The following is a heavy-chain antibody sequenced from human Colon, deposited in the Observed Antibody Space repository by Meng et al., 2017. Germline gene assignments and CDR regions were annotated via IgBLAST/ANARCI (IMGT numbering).Heavy chain of an antibody. V-gene: IGHV3-48*03. CDR3: ANGYSPDY. D-gene: IGHD5-12*01. J-gene: IGHJ4*02. CDR2: IAAGGSPV. CDR1: GFTFSNYE. Sequence: GGSLRLSCAASGFTFSNYEMNWVRQAPGKGLEWVSFIAAGGSPVNYADSVKGRFTISRDNSKNTLYLQMNSLRVEDTAVFYCANGYSPDYWGQGTLVTVSS.